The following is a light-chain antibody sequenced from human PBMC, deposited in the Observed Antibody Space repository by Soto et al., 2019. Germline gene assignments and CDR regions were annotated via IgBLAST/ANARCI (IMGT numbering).Light chain of an antibody. CDR3: QQYGSSPRT. J-gene: IGKJ1*01. V-gene: IGKV3-20*01. CDR1: QSVSSY. Sequence: ETVLTQSPGTLSLSPGERATLSCRASQSVSSYLAWYQQKPGQAPRLLIYDASNRATGIPDRFSGSGSGTDFTLTISRLEPEDFAVYYRQQYGSSPRTFGQGTTVDVK. CDR2: DAS.